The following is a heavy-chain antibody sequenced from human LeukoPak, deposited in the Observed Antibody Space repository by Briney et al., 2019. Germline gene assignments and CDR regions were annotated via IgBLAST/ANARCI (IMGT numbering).Heavy chain of an antibody. CDR3: ARDAPGYGGYGD. Sequence: PGGSLRLSCAASGFTFSTYWMSWVRQAPGKGLEWVGNIKEDGSDKYYGDSVKGRFTISRGNAKNSLYLQMNSLRAEDTAVYYCARDAPGYGGYGDWGQGILVTVSS. CDR2: IKEDGSDK. J-gene: IGHJ4*02. CDR1: GFTFSTYW. D-gene: IGHD5-12*01. V-gene: IGHV3-7*01.